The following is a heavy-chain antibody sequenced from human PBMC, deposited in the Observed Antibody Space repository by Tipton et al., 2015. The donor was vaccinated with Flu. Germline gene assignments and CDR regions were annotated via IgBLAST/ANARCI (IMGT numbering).Heavy chain of an antibody. J-gene: IGHJ3*02. D-gene: IGHD2-2*01. CDR1: GGSISSGDYY. CDR3: ARSITRDAFDI. CDR2: IYYSGSI. Sequence: LSCTVSGGSISSGDYYWSWIRQPPGKGLEWIGYIYYSGSIYYNPSLKSRVTISVDTSKNQFSLKLSSVTAADTAVYYCARSITRDAFDIWGQGTMVTVSS. V-gene: IGHV4-30-4*01.